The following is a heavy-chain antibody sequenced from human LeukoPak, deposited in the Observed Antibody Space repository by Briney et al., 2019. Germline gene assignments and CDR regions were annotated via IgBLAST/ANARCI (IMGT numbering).Heavy chain of an antibody. CDR1: GFTFSNAW. D-gene: IGHD3-10*01. Sequence: PGGSLRLSCAASGFTFSNAWMSWVRQAPGKGLEWVGRIKSKTDGGTTDYAAPVKGRFTISRDDSKNTLYLQMNSLRAEDTAVYYCARDLGEYFFDYWGQGTLVTVSS. J-gene: IGHJ4*02. CDR2: IKSKTDGGTT. V-gene: IGHV3-15*01. CDR3: ARDLGEYFFDY.